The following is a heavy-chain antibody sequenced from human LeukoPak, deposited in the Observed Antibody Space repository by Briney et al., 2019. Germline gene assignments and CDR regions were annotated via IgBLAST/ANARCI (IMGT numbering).Heavy chain of an antibody. D-gene: IGHD3-10*01. CDR2: INHSGST. CDR1: GGSFSGYY. V-gene: IGHV4-34*01. CDR3: ARVGLRYYGSGRGPFDY. J-gene: IGHJ4*02. Sequence: SETLSLTCAVYGGSFSGYYWSWIRQPPGKGLEWIGGINHSGSTNYNPSLKSRVTISVDTSKNQFSLKLSSVTAADTAVYYCARVGLRYYGSGRGPFDYWGQGTLVTVSS.